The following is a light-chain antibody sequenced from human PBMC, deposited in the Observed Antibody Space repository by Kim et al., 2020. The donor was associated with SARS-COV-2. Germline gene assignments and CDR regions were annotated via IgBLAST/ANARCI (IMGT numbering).Light chain of an antibody. CDR2: GAS. CDR3: EQYGSSPMYT. Sequence: GKGATLTSRASKSVSSSYLAGYQQKPGQAHRLLIDGASSRATGIPDRFSGSGSGTDCTLTISRLEPEDFAVYYCEQYGSSPMYTFGQGTKLEI. V-gene: IGKV3-20*01. J-gene: IGKJ2*01. CDR1: KSVSSSY.